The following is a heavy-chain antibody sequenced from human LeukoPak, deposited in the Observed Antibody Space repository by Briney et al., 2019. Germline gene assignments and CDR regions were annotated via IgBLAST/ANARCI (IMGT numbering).Heavy chain of an antibody. V-gene: IGHV3-74*01. CDR3: ARADCTAASCTQIDS. D-gene: IGHD2-8*02. CDR1: GFTFSTYW. J-gene: IGHJ4*02. CDR2: IKNDDSST. Sequence: GGSLRLSCAASGFTFSTYWMHWVRQAPGKGLVWVSRIKNDDSSTSYADSVKGRFTISGDNAKNTLYLQMNSLRVEDTAVYYCARADCTAASCTQIDSWGQGTLVTVSS.